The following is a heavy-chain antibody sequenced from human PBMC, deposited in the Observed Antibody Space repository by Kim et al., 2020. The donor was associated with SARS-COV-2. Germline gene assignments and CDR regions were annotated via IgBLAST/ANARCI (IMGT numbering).Heavy chain of an antibody. V-gene: IGHV4-59*01. CDR2: IYYSGST. J-gene: IGHJ6*02. CDR1: GGSISSYY. D-gene: IGHD3-3*01. CDR3: ARFSGFLEWLSTPNYYYYGMDV. Sequence: SETLSLTCTVSGGSISSYYWSWIRQPPGKGLEWIGYIYYSGSTNYNPSLKSRVTISVDTSKNQFSLKLSSVTAADTAVYYCARFSGFLEWLSTPNYYYYGMDVWGQGTTVTVSS.